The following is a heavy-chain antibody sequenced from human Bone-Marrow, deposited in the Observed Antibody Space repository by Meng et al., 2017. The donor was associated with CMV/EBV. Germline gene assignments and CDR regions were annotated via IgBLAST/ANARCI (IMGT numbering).Heavy chain of an antibody. CDR2: ISGSGSAT. D-gene: IGHD3-22*01. CDR1: GFTFSSYA. J-gene: IGHJ6*01. V-gene: IGHV3-23*01. Sequence: GESLKISCAASGFTFSSYAMNWVRQAPGKGLEWVSGISGSGSATYYADSVKGRFTISRDNSKNTLYVQMNSLRAEDTAVYYCAKGSDDSSGYYYSSYYYYMDVWGQGTTVTGYS. CDR3: AKGSDDSSGYYYSSYYYYMDV.